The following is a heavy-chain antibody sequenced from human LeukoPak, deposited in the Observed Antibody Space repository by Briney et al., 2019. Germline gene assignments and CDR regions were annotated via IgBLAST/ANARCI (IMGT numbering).Heavy chain of an antibody. CDR2: IDWDDDK. V-gene: IGHV2-70*01. D-gene: IGHD6-13*01. J-gene: IGHJ4*02. CDR1: GFSLSTSGMC. CDR3: ARITPAGRQLDY. Sequence: SGPTLLNPTPTLTLTCTFSGFSLSTSGMCVSWIRQPPGKALEWLAHIDWDDDKYYSTSLKTRLTISKDTSKNQVVLTMTNMDPVDTATYYCARITPAGRQLDYWGQGTLVTVSS.